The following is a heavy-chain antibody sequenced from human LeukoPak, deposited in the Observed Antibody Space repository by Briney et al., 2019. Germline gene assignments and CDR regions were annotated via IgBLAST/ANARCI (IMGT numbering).Heavy chain of an antibody. J-gene: IGHJ4*02. CDR1: GLTFSSYA. CDR3: VSGWYIDY. D-gene: IGHD6-19*01. Sequence: GGSLRLSCAASGLTFSSYAMSWVRQAPAKGLGWVSTITDSGGRAYYTDSVKGRFTISRDNSMNTLFLQMNSLRAEDTAEYYCVSGWYIDYWGQGTLVTVSS. V-gene: IGHV3-23*01. CDR2: ITDSGGRA.